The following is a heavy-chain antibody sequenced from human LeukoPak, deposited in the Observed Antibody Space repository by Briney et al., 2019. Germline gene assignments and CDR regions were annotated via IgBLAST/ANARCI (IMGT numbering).Heavy chain of an antibody. D-gene: IGHD1-14*01. Sequence: GASVKVSCKASGGTFSSYAISWVRQAPGQGLEWMGGIIPIFGTANYAQKFQGRVTITTDESTSTAYMELSSLRSEDTAVYYCARAPESSQPPRPYYYYYMDVWGKGTTVTVSS. J-gene: IGHJ6*03. V-gene: IGHV1-69*05. CDR1: GGTFSSYA. CDR3: ARAPESSQPPRPYYYYYMDV. CDR2: IIPIFGTA.